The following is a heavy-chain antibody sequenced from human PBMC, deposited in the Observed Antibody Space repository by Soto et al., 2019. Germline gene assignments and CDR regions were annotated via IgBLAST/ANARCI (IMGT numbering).Heavy chain of an antibody. CDR3: ARVSGAGYTINPYYLDY. CDR1: GGSVSSGSYC. Sequence: SETLSLTWTVSGGSVSSGSYCWSWIRQPPGKGLEWIGYIYYSGSTNYNPSLKSRVTISVDTSKNQFSLKLSSVTAADTAVYYCARVSGAGYTINPYYLDYWGQGTLVTVSS. D-gene: IGHD5-18*01. CDR2: IYYSGST. J-gene: IGHJ4*02. V-gene: IGHV4-61*01.